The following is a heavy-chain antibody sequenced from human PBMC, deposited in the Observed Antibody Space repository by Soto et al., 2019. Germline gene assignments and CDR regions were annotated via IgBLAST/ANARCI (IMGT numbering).Heavy chain of an antibody. V-gene: IGHV4-39*01. D-gene: IGHD1-1*01. J-gene: IGHJ4*02. CDR3: ARIPRRQLAY. CDR2: VDYSGTA. Sequence: SETLSVTCTVSSGSISVTNVFWGWVRQPPGKGLEWIGNVDYSGTAYFSPSLATRVTFHVDTSKNQFSLTLYSVTAADTAVYYCARIPRRQLAYRGQRTLVIVSS. CDR1: SGSISVTNVF.